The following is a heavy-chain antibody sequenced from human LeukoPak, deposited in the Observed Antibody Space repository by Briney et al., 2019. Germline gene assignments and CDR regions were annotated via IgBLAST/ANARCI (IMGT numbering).Heavy chain of an antibody. CDR3: ARDREDIVVVPAASYYYYYYMDV. CDR2: ISGSGGST. J-gene: IGHJ6*03. D-gene: IGHD2-2*01. CDR1: GFIFSSYG. V-gene: IGHV3-23*01. Sequence: RGSLRLSCVASGFIFSSYGMSWVRQAPGKGLEWVSAISGSGGSTYYADSVKGRFTISRDNSKNTLYLQMNSLRAEDTAVYYCARDREDIVVVPAASYYYYYYMDVWGKGTTVTISS.